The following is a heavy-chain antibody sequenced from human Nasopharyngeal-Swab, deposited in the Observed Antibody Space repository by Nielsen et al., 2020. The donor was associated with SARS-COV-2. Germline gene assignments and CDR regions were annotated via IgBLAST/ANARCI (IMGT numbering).Heavy chain of an antibody. D-gene: IGHD2-2*01. V-gene: IGHV4-34*01. Sequence: SETLSLTCAVYGGSFSAYYWGWIRQPPGKGLEWIAEINHSGSTNYNPSFKSRVTLSVDTSMNQFSLELRSVTAADTAVYYCARGGAGVVPAPVLGLGPYYYYYYMDVWGKGTTVTVSS. CDR2: INHSGST. J-gene: IGHJ6*03. CDR3: ARGGAGVVPAPVLGLGPYYYYYYMDV. CDR1: GGSFSAYY.